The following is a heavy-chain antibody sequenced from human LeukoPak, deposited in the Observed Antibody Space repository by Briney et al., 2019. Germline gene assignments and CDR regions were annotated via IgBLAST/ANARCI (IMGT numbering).Heavy chain of an antibody. CDR3: ARGVGGYETDY. D-gene: IGHD5-12*01. J-gene: IGHJ4*02. CDR1: GYTFTAYY. Sequence: ASVKVSCKASGYTFTAYYMHWVRQAPGQGLEWMGIINPSGGSTSYAQKFQGRVTMTRDMSTSTVYMELSSLRSEDTAVYYCARGVGGYETDYWGQGTLVTVSS. CDR2: INPSGGST. V-gene: IGHV1-46*01.